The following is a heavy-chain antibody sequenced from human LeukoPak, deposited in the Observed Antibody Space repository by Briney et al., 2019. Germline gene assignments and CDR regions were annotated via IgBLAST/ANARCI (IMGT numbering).Heavy chain of an antibody. J-gene: IGHJ4*02. CDR3: ARGGGLVGATTGFDY. CDR2: ISSSGLTI. Sequence: GGSLRLSCAASGFTFSSYEMNWVRQAPGKGLEWVSYISSSGLTIYYADFVRGRFTISRDNAKNSLYLQMNSLRAEDTAVYYCARGGGLVGATTGFDYWGQGTLVTVSS. V-gene: IGHV3-48*03. D-gene: IGHD1-26*01. CDR1: GFTFSSYE.